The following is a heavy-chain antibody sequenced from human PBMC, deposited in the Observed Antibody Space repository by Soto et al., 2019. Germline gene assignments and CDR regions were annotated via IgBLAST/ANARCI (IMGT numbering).Heavy chain of an antibody. J-gene: IGHJ4*02. CDR1: GFTVSGNY. D-gene: IGHD6-19*01. V-gene: IGHV3-66*01. Sequence: GGSLRLSCAASGFTVSGNYMTWVHQAPGEGLEWVSVIYKGGSTNYADSVKGRFTISRDTSKNTLYLQMNSLRVEDTAVYYCASNLKQLLFGTFDYWGLGTLVTVSS. CDR2: IYKGGST. CDR3: ASNLKQLLFGTFDY.